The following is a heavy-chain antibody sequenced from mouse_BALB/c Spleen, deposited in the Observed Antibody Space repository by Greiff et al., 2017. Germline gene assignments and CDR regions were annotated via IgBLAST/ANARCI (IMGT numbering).Heavy chain of an antibody. D-gene: IGHD2-3*01. V-gene: IGHV7-3*02. J-gene: IGHJ2*01. CDR2: IRNKANGYTT. CDR1: GFTFTDYY. CDR3: ARDDGYYDFDY. Sequence: EVKLVESGGGLVQPGGSLRLSCATSGFTFTDYYMSWVRQPPGKALEWLGFIRNKANGYTTEYSASVKGRFTISRDNSQSILYLQMNTLRAEDSATYYCARDDGYYDFDYWGQGTTLTVSS.